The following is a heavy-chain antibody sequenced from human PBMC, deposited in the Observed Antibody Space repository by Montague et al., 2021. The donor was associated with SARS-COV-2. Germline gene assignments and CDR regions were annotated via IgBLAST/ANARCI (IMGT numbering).Heavy chain of an antibody. Sequence: SRSLSLAASGFTFSSYAMHWVRQAPGKGLEWVAVISYDGSNKYYADSVKGRFTISRDNSKNTLYLQMNSLRAEDTAVYYCARSAWGGYRGAFDIWGQGTMVTVSS. V-gene: IGHV3-30-3*01. D-gene: IGHD3-16*02. CDR2: ISYDGSNK. CDR3: ARSAWGGYRGAFDI. J-gene: IGHJ3*02. CDR1: GFTFSSYA.